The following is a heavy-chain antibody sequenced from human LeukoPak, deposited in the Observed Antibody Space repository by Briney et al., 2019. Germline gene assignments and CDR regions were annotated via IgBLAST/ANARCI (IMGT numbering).Heavy chain of an antibody. D-gene: IGHD2-2*01. CDR2: IPYDDSTK. V-gene: IGHV3-30*02. CDR1: GFTFSDYY. Sequence: GRSLRLSCAASGFTFSDYYMHWVRQTPGKGREWVAFIPYDDSTKSYADSVKGRFTISRDNSKKTLFLQMNSLRGDDTAVYYCARDSAYAFHIWGHGTKVTVSS. J-gene: IGHJ3*02. CDR3: ARDSAYAFHI.